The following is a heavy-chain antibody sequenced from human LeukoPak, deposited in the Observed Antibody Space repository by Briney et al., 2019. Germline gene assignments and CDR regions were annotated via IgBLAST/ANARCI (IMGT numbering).Heavy chain of an antibody. J-gene: IGHJ4*02. D-gene: IGHD5-24*01. CDR2: IYYSGST. Sequence: PSQTLSLTCTVSGGSISSGVYYWSWIRQHPGKGLEWIGYIYYSGSTYYNPSLKSRVTISVDTSKNQFSLKLSSVTAADTAVYYCARGDGYIHFDYWGQGTLVTVSS. CDR3: ARGDGYIHFDY. V-gene: IGHV4-31*03. CDR1: GGSISSGVYY.